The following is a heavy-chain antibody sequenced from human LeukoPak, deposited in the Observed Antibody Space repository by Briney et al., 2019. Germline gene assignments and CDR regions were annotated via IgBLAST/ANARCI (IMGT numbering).Heavy chain of an antibody. J-gene: IGHJ4*02. Sequence: GRSLRLSCAASGFTFSSFAMSWVRQAPGKWLEWDSTITSGASTYYTDSVNGRFTISRDNSKNTLYLQMNSLRAEDTAVYYCARAPQSGSSSGYLTPFDYWGQGTLVTVSS. D-gene: IGHD3-22*01. CDR3: ARAPQSGSSSGYLTPFDY. CDR2: ITSGAST. V-gene: IGHV3-23*01. CDR1: GFTFSSFA.